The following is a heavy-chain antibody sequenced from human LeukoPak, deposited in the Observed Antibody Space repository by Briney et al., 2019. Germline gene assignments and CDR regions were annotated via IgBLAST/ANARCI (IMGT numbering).Heavy chain of an antibody. CDR3: ARSPGGIAAADNGKNYFDY. Sequence: PGGSLRLSCAASGFTFSSYWMSWVRQAPGKGLEWVANIKQDGSEKYYVDSVKGRFTISRDNAKNSLYLQMNSLRAEDTAVYYCARSPGGIAAADNGKNYFDYWGQGTLVTVSS. V-gene: IGHV3-7*01. CDR2: IKQDGSEK. D-gene: IGHD6-13*01. J-gene: IGHJ4*02. CDR1: GFTFSSYW.